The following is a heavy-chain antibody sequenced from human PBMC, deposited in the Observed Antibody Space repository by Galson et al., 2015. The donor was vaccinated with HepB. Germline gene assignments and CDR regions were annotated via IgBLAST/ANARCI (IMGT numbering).Heavy chain of an antibody. CDR2: IYYSGST. Sequence: TLSLTCTVSGGSISSSSYYWGWIRQPPGKGLEWIGSIYYSGSTYYNPSLKSRVTISVDTSKNQFSLKLSSVTAADTAVYYCARVRYSGYYFDYWGQGTLVTVSS. J-gene: IGHJ4*02. D-gene: IGHD1-26*01. CDR3: ARVRYSGYYFDY. CDR1: GGSISSSSYY. V-gene: IGHV4-39*07.